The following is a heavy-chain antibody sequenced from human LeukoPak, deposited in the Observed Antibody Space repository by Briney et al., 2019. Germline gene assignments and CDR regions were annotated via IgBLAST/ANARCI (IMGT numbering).Heavy chain of an antibody. J-gene: IGHJ3*02. CDR1: GFTFSSYS. D-gene: IGHD5-12*01. Sequence: SGGSLRLSCAASGFTFSSYSMTWVRQAPGKGLEWVSSISSSSSYIYYVDSVKGRFTISRDNAKNSLYLQMNSLRAEDTAVYYCARVRVVATIYDAFDIWGQGTMVTVSS. V-gene: IGHV3-21*01. CDR2: ISSSSSYI. CDR3: ARVRVVATIYDAFDI.